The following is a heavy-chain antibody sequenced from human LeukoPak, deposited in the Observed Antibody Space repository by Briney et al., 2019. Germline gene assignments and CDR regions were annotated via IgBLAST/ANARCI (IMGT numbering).Heavy chain of an antibody. CDR2: ISAYNGNT. V-gene: IGHV1-18*01. J-gene: IGHJ4*02. D-gene: IGHD6-13*01. CDR3: ARDSELAVAAGTNWYY. CDR1: GYTFTSYG. Sequence: ASVKVSCKASGYTFTSYGISWVRQAPGQGLEWMGWISAYNGNTNYAQKLQGRVTMTTDTSTSTAYMELRSLRSDDTAVYYCARDSELAVAAGTNWYYWGQGTLVTVSS.